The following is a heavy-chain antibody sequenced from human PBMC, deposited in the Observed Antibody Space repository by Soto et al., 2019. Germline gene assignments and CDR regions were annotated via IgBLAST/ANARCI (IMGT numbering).Heavy chain of an antibody. V-gene: IGHV1-18*01. J-gene: IGHJ4*02. Sequence: QVQLVQSGGEAKKSGASVKVSCKASGYMFDNYGMSWVRQAPGQGLEWMGWISDYNGKTEYAQKFQGRVTMTTETSTTTVYMELGSLRSDDTAVYFCARDGTYTSGWFFEYWGQGTLVSVPS. D-gene: IGHD6-19*01. CDR3: ARDGTYTSGWFFEY. CDR2: ISDYNGKT. CDR1: GYMFDNYG.